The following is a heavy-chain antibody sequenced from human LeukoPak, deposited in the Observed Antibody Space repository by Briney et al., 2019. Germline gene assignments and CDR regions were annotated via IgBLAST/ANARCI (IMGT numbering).Heavy chain of an antibody. CDR3: ARDIRDIVVVVAATDTQFDY. CDR2: ISAYNGNT. J-gene: IGHJ4*02. Sequence: GASVKVSCKASGYTFTSYGISWVRQAPGQGLEWMGWISAYNGNTNYAQKLQGRVTMTTDTSTSTAYMELRSLRSDDTAVYYCARDIRDIVVVVAATDTQFDYWGQATLVTVSS. V-gene: IGHV1-18*04. CDR1: GYTFTSYG. D-gene: IGHD2-15*01.